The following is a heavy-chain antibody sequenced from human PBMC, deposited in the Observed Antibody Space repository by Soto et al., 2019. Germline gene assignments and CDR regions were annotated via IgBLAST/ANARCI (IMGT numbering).Heavy chain of an antibody. Sequence: PGGSLRLSCAASGFTFSDYDMSWIRQAPGKGLEWVSYISSSARTKYYADSVKGRFTISRDNAKNSLYLQMNSLRAEDTAIYYCARNSEHFDYWGQGTPVTVSS. CDR2: ISSSARTK. J-gene: IGHJ4*02. V-gene: IGHV3-11*01. D-gene: IGHD6-13*01. CDR1: GFTFSDYD. CDR3: ARNSEHFDY.